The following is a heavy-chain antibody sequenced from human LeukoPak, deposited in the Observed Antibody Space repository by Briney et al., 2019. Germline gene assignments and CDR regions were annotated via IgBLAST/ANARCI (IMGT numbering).Heavy chain of an antibody. Sequence: GGSLRLSCAASGFTVSSNYMSWVRQAPGKGLEWVSVIYTGGSTYYADSVKGRFTISRDNSNNTLYLQMNSLRAEDTAVYYCAKSRDYDYYYGMDVWGQGTTVTVSS. D-gene: IGHD2-21*02. CDR3: AKSRDYDYYYGMDV. V-gene: IGHV3-53*01. CDR2: IYTGGST. J-gene: IGHJ6*02. CDR1: GFTVSSNY.